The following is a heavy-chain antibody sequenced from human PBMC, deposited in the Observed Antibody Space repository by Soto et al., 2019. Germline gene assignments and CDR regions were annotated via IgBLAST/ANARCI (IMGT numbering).Heavy chain of an antibody. CDR3: ALPPSHSGTRLENALDG. Sequence: EVQLLESGGGLVQPGGSLRLSCAVSGFSFSNYAMNWVRQAPGKGLEWVSVISGSGDTRDYADSVKGRFTISRDNSKNMLYLQMNSLRPEDTAVYYCALPPSHSGTRLENALDGWGQGTTVTVSS. CDR1: GFSFSNYA. CDR2: ISGSGDTR. J-gene: IGHJ6*02. D-gene: IGHD6-13*01. V-gene: IGHV3-23*01.